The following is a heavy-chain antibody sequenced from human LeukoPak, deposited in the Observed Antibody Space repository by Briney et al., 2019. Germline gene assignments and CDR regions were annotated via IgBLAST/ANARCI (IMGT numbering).Heavy chain of an antibody. D-gene: IGHD3-3*01. Sequence: GRSLILSCAASAFTFSSYAMHWVRQAPGKGLEWVAVISYDGSNKYYADSAKGRFTISRDNSKNTLYLQMNSLRAEDTAVYYCARDRSGVTIFDYWGQGTLVTVSS. CDR2: ISYDGSNK. V-gene: IGHV3-30-3*01. J-gene: IGHJ4*02. CDR1: AFTFSSYA. CDR3: ARDRSGVTIFDY.